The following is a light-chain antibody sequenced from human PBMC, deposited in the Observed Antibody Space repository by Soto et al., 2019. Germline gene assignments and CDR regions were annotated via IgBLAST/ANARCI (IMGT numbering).Light chain of an antibody. CDR2: GAS. V-gene: IGKV3-15*01. CDR1: QSVSSD. Sequence: VVTQSPATLSVFPGETATLSCRASQSVSSDLAWYQQRPGQAPRLLIYGASTRATGIPARCRGSWSGTEVRLTISSLQSEDFATYYCQQYNTWHPQMAFGRGTKVEIK. CDR3: QQYNTWHPQMA. J-gene: IGKJ1*01.